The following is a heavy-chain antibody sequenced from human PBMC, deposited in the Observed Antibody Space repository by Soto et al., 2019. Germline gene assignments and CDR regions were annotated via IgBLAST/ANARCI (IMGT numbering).Heavy chain of an antibody. J-gene: IGHJ4*02. D-gene: IGHD3-3*01. V-gene: IGHV4-34*01. CDR1: GGSFSGYY. CDR2: INHSGST. CDR3: ARENFGTSSFDY. Sequence: ASETLSLTCAVYGGSFSGYYWSWIRQPPGKGLEWIGEINHSGSTNYNSSLKSQVTISVDTSKNQFSLKLSSVTAADTAVYYCARENFGTSSFDYWGQGMLVTVSS.